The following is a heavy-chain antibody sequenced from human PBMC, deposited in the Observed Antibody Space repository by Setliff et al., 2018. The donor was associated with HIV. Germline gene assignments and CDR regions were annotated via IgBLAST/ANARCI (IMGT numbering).Heavy chain of an antibody. CDR2: IIPIYGTA. CDR3: ARDLGINPQGWFDP. D-gene: IGHD3-16*01. Sequence: SVKVSCKASGDIFSRYGISWVRQAPGQGLEWMGGIIPIYGTANSAQKFQGRVTITADESTSTAYMELSTLRSEDTAVSFCARDLGINPQGWFDPWGQGTLVTVSS. CDR1: GDIFSRYG. V-gene: IGHV1-69*13. J-gene: IGHJ5*02.